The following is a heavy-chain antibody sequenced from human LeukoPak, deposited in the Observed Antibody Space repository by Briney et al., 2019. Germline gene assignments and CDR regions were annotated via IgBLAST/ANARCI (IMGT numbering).Heavy chain of an antibody. CDR2: ISGSGGST. CDR1: GFTFSSYA. D-gene: IGHD5-18*01. J-gene: IGHJ4*02. Sequence: GGSLRLSCAASGFTFSSYAMSWVRQAPGKGLEWVSAISGSGGSTYYADSVKGRFTISRGNSKNTLYLQMNSLRAEDTAVYYCANSRRGYSYDLGSWYFDYWGQGTLVTVSS. CDR3: ANSRRGYSYDLGSWYFDY. V-gene: IGHV3-23*01.